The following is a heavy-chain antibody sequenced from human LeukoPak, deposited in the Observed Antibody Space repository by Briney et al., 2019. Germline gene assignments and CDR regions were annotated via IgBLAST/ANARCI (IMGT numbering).Heavy chain of an antibody. CDR2: IYYSGST. Sequence: PSETLSLTCTVSGGSISSYYWSWIRQPPGKGLEWIGYIYYSGSTNYNPSLKSRVTISVDTSKNQFSLKLSSVTAADTAVYYCARCSPRWGHLDYWGQGTLVTVSS. D-gene: IGHD3-16*01. CDR1: GGSISSYY. J-gene: IGHJ4*02. V-gene: IGHV4-59*08. CDR3: ARCSPRWGHLDY.